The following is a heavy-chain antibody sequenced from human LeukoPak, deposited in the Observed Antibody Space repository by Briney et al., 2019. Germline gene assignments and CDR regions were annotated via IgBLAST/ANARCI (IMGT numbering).Heavy chain of an antibody. V-gene: IGHV3-7*01. CDR3: ARLRWESSKAYFDY. D-gene: IGHD1-26*01. CDR1: GFTFSSYW. J-gene: IGHJ4*02. Sequence: GGSLRLSCAASGFTFSSYWMSWVRQAPGKGLEWVASIKQDESEKYYVDSVKGRFSISKDNAKNSLYLQLNSLRAEGTAVYYCARLRWESSKAYFDYWGQGTLVTVSS. CDR2: IKQDESEK.